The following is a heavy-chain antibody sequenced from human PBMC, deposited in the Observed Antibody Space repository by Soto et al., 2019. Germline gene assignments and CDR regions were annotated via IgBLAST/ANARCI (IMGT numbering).Heavy chain of an antibody. D-gene: IGHD2-8*01. CDR3: ARIVLSGGAFDI. Sequence: GASVKVSCKASGYTFTSYDINWVRQATGQGLEWMGWMNPNSGNTGYAQKFQGGVTMTRNTSISTAYMELSSLRSEDTAVYYCARIVLSGGAFDIWGQGTMVTVSS. CDR2: MNPNSGNT. J-gene: IGHJ3*02. V-gene: IGHV1-8*01. CDR1: GYTFTSYD.